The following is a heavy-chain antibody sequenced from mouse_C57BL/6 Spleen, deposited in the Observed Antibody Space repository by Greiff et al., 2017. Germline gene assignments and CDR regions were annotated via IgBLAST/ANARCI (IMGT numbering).Heavy chain of an antibody. CDR1: GYTFTSYW. Sequence: QVQLQQPGAELVRPGSSVKLSCKASGYTFTSYWMHWVKQRPIQGLEWIGNIDSSDSETNYNQKVKDKATLTVDKASSTAYMPLSSLTSGDSAVYYCTRGSNCIGYWGQGTTLTVSS. CDR3: TRGSNCIGY. CDR2: IDSSDSET. J-gene: IGHJ2*01. D-gene: IGHD2-5*01. V-gene: IGHV1-52*01.